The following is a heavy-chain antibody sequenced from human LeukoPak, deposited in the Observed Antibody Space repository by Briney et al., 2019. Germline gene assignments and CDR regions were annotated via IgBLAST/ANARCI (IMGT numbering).Heavy chain of an antibody. CDR2: IYSGGSA. Sequence: PGGSLRLSCAASGFTVSSNYMSWVRQAPGKGLEWVSVIYSGGSAHYADSVKGRFTISRDNSKNTLYLQMNSLRAEDTAVYYCASCITMVYYYGMDVWGQGTTVTVSS. D-gene: IGHD3-10*01. J-gene: IGHJ6*02. CDR1: GFTVSSNY. CDR3: ASCITMVYYYGMDV. V-gene: IGHV3-53*05.